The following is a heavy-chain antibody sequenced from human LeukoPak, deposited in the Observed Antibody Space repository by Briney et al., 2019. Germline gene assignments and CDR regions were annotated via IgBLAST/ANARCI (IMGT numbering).Heavy chain of an antibody. D-gene: IGHD6-13*01. Sequence: SETLSLTCAVYGGSFSGYYWSWIRQPPGKGLEWIGEINHSGSTNYNPSLKSRVTISVDTSKNQFSLKLNSVTAADTAVYYCARRAYSSSWWYFDYWGQGGLVTVSS. J-gene: IGHJ4*02. V-gene: IGHV4-34*01. CDR1: GGSFSGYY. CDR3: ARRAYSSSWWYFDY. CDR2: INHSGST.